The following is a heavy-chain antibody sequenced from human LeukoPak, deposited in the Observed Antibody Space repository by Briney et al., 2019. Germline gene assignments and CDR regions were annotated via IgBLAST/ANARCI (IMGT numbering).Heavy chain of an antibody. CDR1: GYSISSSYY. D-gene: IGHD3-9*01. CDR3: AREDYFDWLFNLGFDY. Sequence: PSETLSLTCTVSGYSISSSYYWGWIRQPPGKGLEWIGSIYHSGSTYYNPSLKSRVTISVDTSKNQFSLKLSSVTAADTAVYYCAREDYFDWLFNLGFDYWGQGTLVTVSS. J-gene: IGHJ4*02. V-gene: IGHV4-38-2*02. CDR2: IYHSGST.